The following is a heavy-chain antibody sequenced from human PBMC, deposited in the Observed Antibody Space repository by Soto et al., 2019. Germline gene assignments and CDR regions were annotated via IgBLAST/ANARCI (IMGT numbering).Heavy chain of an antibody. CDR2: ISAYNGNT. V-gene: IGHV1-18*04. D-gene: IGHD2-2*02. Sequence: ASVKVSCKASGYTFTSYGISWVRQAPGQGLEWMGWISAYNGNTNYAQKLQGRVTMTTDTSTSTAYMELRSPRSDDTAVYYCARDTNIVVVPAAIQGTDYYYYYGMDVWGQGTTVTVSS. J-gene: IGHJ6*02. CDR1: GYTFTSYG. CDR3: ARDTNIVVVPAAIQGTDYYYYYGMDV.